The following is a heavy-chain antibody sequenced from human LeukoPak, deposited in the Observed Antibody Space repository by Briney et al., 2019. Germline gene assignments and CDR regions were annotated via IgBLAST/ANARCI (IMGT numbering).Heavy chain of an antibody. Sequence: RPGGSLRLSCVASGFTFSSYEFNWVRQAPGKGLEWVSYISGSVDSIYYADSVKGRFTVSRDNARNSLYLQMSSLRAEDTAVYYCAREHLTIRGDGLEIWGQGTVVTVSS. CDR1: GFTFSSYE. V-gene: IGHV3-48*03. J-gene: IGHJ3*02. CDR3: AREHLTIRGDGLEI. D-gene: IGHD3-3*02. CDR2: ISGSVDSI.